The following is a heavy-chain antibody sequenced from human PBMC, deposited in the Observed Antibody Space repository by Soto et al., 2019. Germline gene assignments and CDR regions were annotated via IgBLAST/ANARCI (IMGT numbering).Heavy chain of an antibody. D-gene: IGHD6-13*01. Sequence: GGSLRLSCAASEFTFSSYVMSWVRRARGKGAECVAVISDSGGGTYYADSVKGRFTISRDNSKTTQYLPMNSLRAADTAVYYCARDAAGGTYRTAWYEFDYWGQGTQVTVSS. J-gene: IGHJ4*02. V-gene: IGHV3-23*01. CDR3: ARDAAGGTYRTAWYEFDY. CDR2: ISDSGGGT. CDR1: EFTFSSYV.